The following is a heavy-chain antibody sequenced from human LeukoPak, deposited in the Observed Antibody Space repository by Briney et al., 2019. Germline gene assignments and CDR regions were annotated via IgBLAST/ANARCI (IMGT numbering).Heavy chain of an antibody. CDR2: IYYSGST. V-gene: IGHV4-39*01. CDR3: ASTTMIVVENYFDY. D-gene: IGHD3-22*01. J-gene: IGHJ4*02. Sequence: PSETLSLTCTVSGGSISSSSYYWGWIRQPPGKGLEWIGSIYYSGSTYYNPSLKSRVTISVDTSKNQFSLKLSSVTAADTAVYYCASTTMIVVENYFDYWGQGTLVTVSS. CDR1: GGSISSSSYY.